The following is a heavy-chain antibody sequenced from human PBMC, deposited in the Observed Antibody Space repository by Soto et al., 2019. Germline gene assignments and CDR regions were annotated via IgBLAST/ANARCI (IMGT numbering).Heavy chain of an antibody. J-gene: IGHJ4*02. V-gene: IGHV4-39*01. CDR2: IYYSGST. Sequence: QLQLQESGPGLVKPSETLSLTCTVSGGSISSSSYYWGWIRQPPGKGLEWIGSIYYSGSTYYNPSSRGRAPISVDTSKTQFPLKLGSVAAEDTAVYYWGGENRSVFIWGQGPLVTVSS. CDR3: GGENRSVFI. D-gene: IGHD2-8*01. CDR1: GGSISSSSYY.